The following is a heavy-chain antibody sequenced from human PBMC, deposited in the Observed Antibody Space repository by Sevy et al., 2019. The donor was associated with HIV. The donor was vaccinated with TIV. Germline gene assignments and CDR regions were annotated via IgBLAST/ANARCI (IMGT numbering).Heavy chain of an antibody. CDR1: VFTFSSYG. Sequence: GGSLRLSCAASVFTFSSYGMHWVRQAPGKGLEWVAVIWYDGSNKYYADSVKGRFTISRDNSKNTLYLQMNSLRAEDTAVYYCARDPLYCSGGSCYGLYYYMDVWGKGTTVTVSS. CDR2: IWYDGSNK. D-gene: IGHD2-15*01. J-gene: IGHJ6*03. CDR3: ARDPLYCSGGSCYGLYYYMDV. V-gene: IGHV3-33*01.